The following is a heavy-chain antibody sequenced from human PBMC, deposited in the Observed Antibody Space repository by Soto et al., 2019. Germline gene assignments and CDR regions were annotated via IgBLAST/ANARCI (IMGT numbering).Heavy chain of an antibody. CDR2: IYYSGST. CDR1: GGSISSYY. Sequence: QVQLQESGPGLVKPSETLSLTCTVSGGSISSYYWRWIRQPSGKGLEWIGYIYYSGSTNYNPSLKSRVTISVDTSKNQFSLKLSSVTAADTAVYYCARHDYGDYVYFDLWGRGTLVTVSS. D-gene: IGHD4-17*01. CDR3: ARHDYGDYVYFDL. J-gene: IGHJ2*01. V-gene: IGHV4-59*08.